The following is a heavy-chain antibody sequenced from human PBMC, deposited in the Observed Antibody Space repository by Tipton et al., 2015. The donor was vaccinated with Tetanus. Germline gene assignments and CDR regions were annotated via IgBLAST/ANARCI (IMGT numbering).Heavy chain of an antibody. D-gene: IGHD1-1*01. CDR3: VTVNFPNYYHYGMDV. CDR2: INHSGNT. CDR1: GFIFSTYS. J-gene: IGHJ6*02. Sequence: LRLSCAASGFIFSTYSMNWIRQAPGKGLEWIGEINHSGNTNHNPSLKSRVTLSVDTSKNQFSLKLNSVTAADTAMYYCVTVNFPNYYHYGMDVWGQGTTVTVSS. V-gene: IGHV4-34*08.